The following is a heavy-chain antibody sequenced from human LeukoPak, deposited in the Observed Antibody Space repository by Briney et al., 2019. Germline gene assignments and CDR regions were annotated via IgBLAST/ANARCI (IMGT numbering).Heavy chain of an antibody. CDR3: ARVSGDLLSYSFDY. V-gene: IGHV4-31*03. J-gene: IGHJ4*02. Sequence: PSETLSLTCTVSGGSISSGGYYWSWIRQHPGKGLEWIGYIYYSGSTYYNPSLKSRVTISVDTSKNQFSLKLSSVTAADTAVYYCARVSGDLLSYSFDYWGQGTLVTVSS. D-gene: IGHD3-10*01. CDR2: IYYSGST. CDR1: GGSISSGGYY.